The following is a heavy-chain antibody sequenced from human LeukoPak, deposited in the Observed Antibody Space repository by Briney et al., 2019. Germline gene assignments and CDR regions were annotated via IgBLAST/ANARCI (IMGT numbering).Heavy chain of an antibody. D-gene: IGHD2-2*02. V-gene: IGHV4-31*03. J-gene: IGHJ4*02. CDR3: ARDQQYQLLYPLGY. CDR1: GGSISSGGYY. Sequence: TLSLTCTVSGGSISSGGYYWTWIRQPPGKGLEWIGYIYYSGTYYNPSLKSRVRISEDTSKNQFSLKLSSVTAADTAVYYCARDQQYQLLYPLGYWGQGTLVTVSS. CDR2: IYYSGT.